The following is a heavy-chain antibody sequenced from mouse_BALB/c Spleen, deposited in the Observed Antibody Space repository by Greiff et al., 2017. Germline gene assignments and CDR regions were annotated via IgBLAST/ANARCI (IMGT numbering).Heavy chain of an antibody. CDR3: TRGGNPSMDY. CDR1: GFTFSSYT. V-gene: IGHV5-6-4*01. CDR2: ISSGGSYT. D-gene: IGHD1-1*02. J-gene: IGHJ4*01. Sequence: EVKLMESGGGLVKPGGSLKLSCAASGFTFSSYTMSWVRQTPEKRLEWVATISSGGSYTYYPDSVKGRFTISRDNAKNTLYLQMSSLKSEDTAMYYCTRGGNPSMDYWGQGTSVTVSS.